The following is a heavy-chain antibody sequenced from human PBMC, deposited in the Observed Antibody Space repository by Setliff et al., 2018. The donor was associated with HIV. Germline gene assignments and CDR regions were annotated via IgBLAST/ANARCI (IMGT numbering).Heavy chain of an antibody. V-gene: IGHV1-2*02. CDR2: INPNSGGT. CDR1: GYIFTGYY. CDR3: ARDLLVWFGELLGTDY. Sequence: ASVKVSCKASGYIFTGYYMHWVRQAPGQGLEWMGWINPNSGGTNYAQKFQGRVTMTRDTSISTAYMELSRLRSDDTAVYYCARDLLVWFGELLGTDYWGQGTLVTVSS. J-gene: IGHJ4*02. D-gene: IGHD3-10*01.